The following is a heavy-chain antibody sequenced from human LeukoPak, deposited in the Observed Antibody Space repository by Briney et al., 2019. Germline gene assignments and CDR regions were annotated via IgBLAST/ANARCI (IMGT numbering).Heavy chain of an antibody. CDR3: AREGRGYQLPHYYYYYMDV. CDR1: GYTFTSYG. D-gene: IGHD2-2*01. CDR2: ISAYNGNT. V-gene: IGHV1-18*01. Sequence: ASVKVSCKASGYTFTSYGISWVRQAPGQGLEWMGWISAYNGNTNYAQKLQGRVTMTTDTSTSTAYMELRSLRSDDTAVYYCAREGRGYQLPHYYYYYMDVWGKGTTVTISS. J-gene: IGHJ6*03.